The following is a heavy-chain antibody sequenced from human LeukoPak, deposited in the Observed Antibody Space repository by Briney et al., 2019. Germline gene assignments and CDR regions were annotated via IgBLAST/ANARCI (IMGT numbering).Heavy chain of an antibody. CDR3: ARRRGGFGEGEFIY. V-gene: IGHV4-4*09. Sequence: SETLSLTCNVSGGSMSGYYWTWIRQPPGKGLEWIGHIHSTGSPTYNPSLKSRVTMSIDTSKDQFSLSLSSATAADTPFYYCARRRGGFGEGEFIYWGQGTLVTVSS. CDR1: GGSMSGYY. CDR2: IHSTGSP. J-gene: IGHJ4*02. D-gene: IGHD3-16*01.